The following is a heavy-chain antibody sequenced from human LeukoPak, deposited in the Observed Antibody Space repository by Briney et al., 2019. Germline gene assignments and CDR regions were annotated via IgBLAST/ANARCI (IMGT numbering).Heavy chain of an antibody. J-gene: IGHJ4*02. Sequence: GESLKISCKGSGYSFTSYWIGWVRQMSGKGLEWMGIIYPGDSDTRYSPSFQGQVTISADKSISTAYLQWSSLKASDTAMYYCARGNIVGATAVTDYFDYWGQGTLVTVSS. CDR2: IYPGDSDT. V-gene: IGHV5-51*01. D-gene: IGHD1-26*01. CDR1: GYSFTSYW. CDR3: ARGNIVGATAVTDYFDY.